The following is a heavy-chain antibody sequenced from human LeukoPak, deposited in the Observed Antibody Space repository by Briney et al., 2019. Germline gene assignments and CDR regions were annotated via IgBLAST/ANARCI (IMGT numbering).Heavy chain of an antibody. D-gene: IGHD3-22*01. Sequence: ASVKVSCQASGYTFTSYYMHWVRQAPGQGLEWMGIINPSGGSTSYAQKFQGRVTMTRDTSTSTVYMELSSLRSEDTAVYYCARVRYYDSSGYYDNDAFDIWGQGTMVTVSS. CDR3: ARVRYYDSSGYYDNDAFDI. CDR2: INPSGGST. V-gene: IGHV1-46*01. CDR1: GYTFTSYY. J-gene: IGHJ3*02.